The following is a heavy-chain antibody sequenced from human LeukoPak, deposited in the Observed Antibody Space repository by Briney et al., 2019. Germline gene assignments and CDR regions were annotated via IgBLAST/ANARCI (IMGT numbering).Heavy chain of an antibody. CDR2: ISGSGGST. D-gene: IGHD2-15*01. J-gene: IGHJ4*02. Sequence: GGSLRLSCAASGFTFSSYAMSWVRQAPGKGLEWVSGISGSGGSTYYVDSVKGRFTVSRDNAKNSLFLQMNSPRAEDTAVYYCVRVKGSYFDYWGQGALVTVSS. CDR3: VRVKGSYFDY. CDR1: GFTFSSYA. V-gene: IGHV3-23*01.